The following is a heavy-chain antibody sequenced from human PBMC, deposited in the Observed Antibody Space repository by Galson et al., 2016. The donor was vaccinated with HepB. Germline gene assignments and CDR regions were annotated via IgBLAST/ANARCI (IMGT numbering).Heavy chain of an antibody. CDR2: IKQDGSEK. Sequence: SLRLSCAASGFRLSDHYMDWVRQTPGKGLEWVANIKQDGSEKLYGDSVKGRFTISRDNAKNSLYLQMNRLRGEETAVYYCARDMGHPYGMDVWGQGTKVAVSS. CDR1: GFRLSDHY. D-gene: IGHD1-26*01. CDR3: ARDMGHPYGMDV. J-gene: IGHJ6*02. V-gene: IGHV3-7*01.